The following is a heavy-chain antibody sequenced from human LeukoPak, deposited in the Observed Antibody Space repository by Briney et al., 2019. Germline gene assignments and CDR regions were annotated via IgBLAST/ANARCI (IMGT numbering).Heavy chain of an antibody. Sequence: GASVKVSCKASGYTFTSYGISWVRQAPGQGLEWMGWISAYNGNTNYAQKLLGRVTMTTDTSTSTAYMELRSLRSDDTAVYYCARDRAQGYDFWSGYPYWGQGTLVTVSS. V-gene: IGHV1-18*01. J-gene: IGHJ4*02. CDR2: ISAYNGNT. D-gene: IGHD3-3*01. CDR1: GYTFTSYG. CDR3: ARDRAQGYDFWSGYPY.